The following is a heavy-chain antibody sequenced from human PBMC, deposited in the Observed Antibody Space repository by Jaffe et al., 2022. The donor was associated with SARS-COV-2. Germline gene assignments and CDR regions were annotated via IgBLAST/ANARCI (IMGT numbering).Heavy chain of an antibody. Sequence: QVQLVESGGGVVQPGRSLRLSCAAYGFTFSTYGIHWVRQAPGKGLEWLAVIWHDGSIKYYADSVEGRFTISRDNSKSTLYLQMNNLRAEDTAVYYCARAVGPFDYWGQGTLVTVSS. D-gene: IGHD6-19*01. V-gene: IGHV3-33*01. CDR3: ARAVGPFDY. CDR2: IWHDGSIK. J-gene: IGHJ4*02. CDR1: GFTFSTYG.